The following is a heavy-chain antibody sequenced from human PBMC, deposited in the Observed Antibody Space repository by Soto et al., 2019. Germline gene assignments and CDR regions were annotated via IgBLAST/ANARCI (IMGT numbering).Heavy chain of an antibody. CDR3: AKVPLRLKGYCSGCICGRGGS. CDR2: ISSGGGST. J-gene: IGHJ5*02. CDR1: GFTFSSYA. Sequence: EVQLLESGGGLVQPGGSLRLSCAASGFTFSSYAMNWVRQAPGKGLEWVSGISSGGGSTYYTDSVEGRFTISRDNSKNTLYLQMNSLRAEDTAVYCCAKVPLRLKGYCSGCICGRGGSWGQGTLVTVSS. D-gene: IGHD2-15*01. V-gene: IGHV3-23*01.